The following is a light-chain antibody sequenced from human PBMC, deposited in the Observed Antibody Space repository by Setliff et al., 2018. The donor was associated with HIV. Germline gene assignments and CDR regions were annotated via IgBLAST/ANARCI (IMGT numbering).Light chain of an antibody. J-gene: IGLJ1*01. V-gene: IGLV1-44*01. Sequence: QSALTQPPSASGTPGQRVTISCSGSSSNIGSNTVNWYQQLPGTAPKLLIYRNNQRPSGVPDRFSGSKSGTSASLAISGLQSEDEADYYCAAWDDSLNGQVFGTGTKV. CDR1: SSNIGSNT. CDR2: RNN. CDR3: AAWDDSLNGQV.